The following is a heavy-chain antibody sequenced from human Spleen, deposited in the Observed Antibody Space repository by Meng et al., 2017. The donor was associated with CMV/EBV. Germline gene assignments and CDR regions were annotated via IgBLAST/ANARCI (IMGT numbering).Heavy chain of an antibody. J-gene: IGHJ6*02. CDR2: ISYDGSNK. D-gene: IGHD3-10*01. CDR1: GFTFSSYA. Sequence: GESLKISCAASGFTFSSYAMHWVRQAPGKGLEWVAVISYDGSNKYYADSVKGRFTISRDSSKNTLYLQMNSLRADDTAVYYCARGRVVFSYYFYGMDVWGQGTTVTVSS. V-gene: IGHV3-30-3*01. CDR3: ARGRVVFSYYFYGMDV.